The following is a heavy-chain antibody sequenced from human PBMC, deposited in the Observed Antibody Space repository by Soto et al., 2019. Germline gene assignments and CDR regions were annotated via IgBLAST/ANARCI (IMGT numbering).Heavy chain of an antibody. CDR3: AREWLRRGYGMDV. CDR1: GGSISSYY. CDR2: IYYSGST. V-gene: IGHV4-59*01. D-gene: IGHD5-12*01. J-gene: IGHJ6*02. Sequence: SETLSLTCTVSGGSISSYYWSWIRQPPGKGLEWIGYIYYSGSTNYNPSLKSRVTISVDTSKNQSSLKLSSVTAADTAVYYCAREWLRRGYGMDVWGQGTTVTVSS.